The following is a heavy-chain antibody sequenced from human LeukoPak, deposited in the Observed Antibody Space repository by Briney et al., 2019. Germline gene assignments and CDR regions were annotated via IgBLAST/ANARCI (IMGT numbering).Heavy chain of an antibody. V-gene: IGHV3-53*01. D-gene: IGHD5-24*01. CDR1: GFTVSSNY. CDR3: ASLPVEMATGGDAFDI. J-gene: IGHJ3*02. CDR2: IYSGGST. Sequence: GGSLRLSCAASGFTVSSNYMSWVRQAPGKGLEWVSVIYSGGSTYYADSVKGRFTISRDNSKNTLYLQMNSLRAEDTAVYYCASLPVEMATGGDAFDIWGQGTMVTVSS.